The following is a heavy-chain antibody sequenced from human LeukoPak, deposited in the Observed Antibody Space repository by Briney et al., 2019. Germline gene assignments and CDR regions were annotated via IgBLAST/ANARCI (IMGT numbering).Heavy chain of an antibody. Sequence: SETLSLTCTVSGCSISSYYWSWIRQPAGKGLEWIGRIYTSGSTNYHPALKSRGPIYVDANKNQFLQQLNTVTAADTAVYYCAGANILTGYYHFDYWGQGTLVTVSS. V-gene: IGHV4-4*07. CDR3: AGANILTGYYHFDY. D-gene: IGHD3-9*01. J-gene: IGHJ4*02. CDR2: IYTSGST. CDR1: GCSISSYY.